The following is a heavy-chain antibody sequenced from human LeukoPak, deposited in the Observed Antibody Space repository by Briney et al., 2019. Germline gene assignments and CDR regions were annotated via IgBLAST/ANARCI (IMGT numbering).Heavy chain of an antibody. D-gene: IGHD2-2*02. CDR3: ARDAREVVPAAILVNRYYYYGMDV. CDR2: INPSGGST. V-gene: IGHV1-46*01. J-gene: IGHJ6*02. CDR1: GYTFTSYY. Sequence: ASVKVSCKASGYTFTSYYMHWVRQAPGQGLEWMGIINPSGGSTSYAQKFQGRVTMTRDTSTSTVYMELSSLRSEDTAVYYCARDAREVVPAAILVNRYYYYGMDVWGQGTTVTVSS.